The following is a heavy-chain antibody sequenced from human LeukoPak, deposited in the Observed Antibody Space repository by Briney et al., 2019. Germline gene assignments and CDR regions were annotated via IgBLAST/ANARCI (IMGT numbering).Heavy chain of an antibody. J-gene: IGHJ4*02. CDR1: GFTFSSYS. D-gene: IGHD3-16*01. CDR2: VSSSSDYI. Sequence: GGSLRLSCVASGFTFSSYSMNWVRQAPGKGLEWVSCVSSSSDYIYYADSVKGRFTISRDNAKNSLYLQMNSLRAGDTAVYYCARGRGNLMGYWGQGTLVTVSS. V-gene: IGHV3-21*01. CDR3: ARGRGNLMGY.